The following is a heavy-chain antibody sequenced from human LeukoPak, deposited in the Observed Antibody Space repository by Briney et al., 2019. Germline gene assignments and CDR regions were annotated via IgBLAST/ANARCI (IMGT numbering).Heavy chain of an antibody. J-gene: IGHJ4*02. Sequence: LSGGSLRLSCAGSGFTFSSYSMCWVRQAPGRGLEWVSAISGTGDRTYYADSVKGRFTISRDNAKNTLYLQMNSLRAEDTAMYYCVRQYSYDSSGYYPWDYWGQGTLVTVSS. CDR2: ISGTGDRT. CDR1: GFTFSSYS. CDR3: VRQYSYDSSGYYPWDY. V-gene: IGHV3-23*01. D-gene: IGHD3-22*01.